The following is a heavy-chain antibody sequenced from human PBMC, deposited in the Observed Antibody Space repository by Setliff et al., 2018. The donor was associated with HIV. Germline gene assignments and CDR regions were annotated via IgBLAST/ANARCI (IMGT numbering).Heavy chain of an antibody. CDR2: IIPVFRTA. J-gene: IGHJ4*02. V-gene: IGHV1-69*13. CDR3: ARDPTGGAARFDY. Sequence: SVKVSCKTSGGTFSIFSITWVRQAPGQGLEWMGGIIPVFRTANYAQRFQRRLTITADESTNTAYMELSSLKSEDTAVYYCARDPTGGAARFDYWGQGTLVTVSS. D-gene: IGHD6-6*01. CDR1: GGTFSIFS.